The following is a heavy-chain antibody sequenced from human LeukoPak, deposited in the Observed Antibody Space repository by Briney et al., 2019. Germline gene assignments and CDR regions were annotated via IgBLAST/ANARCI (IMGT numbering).Heavy chain of an antibody. CDR3: ARDYSSGWYGYFQH. CDR1: GGTFSRYA. CDR2: IIPIFGTA. D-gene: IGHD6-19*01. V-gene: IGHV1-69*05. J-gene: IGHJ1*01. Sequence: GASVMVSCKASGGTFSRYAISWVRQAPGQGLEWMGGIIPIFGTANYAQKFQGRVTITTDESTSTAYMELSSLRSEDTAVYYCARDYSSGWYGYFQHWGQGTLVTVSS.